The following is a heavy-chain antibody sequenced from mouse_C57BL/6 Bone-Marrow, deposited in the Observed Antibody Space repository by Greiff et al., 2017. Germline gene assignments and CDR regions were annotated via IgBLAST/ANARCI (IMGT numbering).Heavy chain of an antibody. CDR2: IDPEIGDN. CDR3: SSFDGNYFDF. Sequence: EVQLQQSGAELVRPGASVKLSCTASGFNIKDDYIHWVKQRPEQGLEWIGWIDPEIGDNEYASQFQGKATITSDTSSNTAYLQLSSLTSEDTAVYYCSSFDGNYFDFWGQGTPLPVAS. J-gene: IGHJ2*01. D-gene: IGHD2-3*01. CDR1: GFNIKDDY. V-gene: IGHV14-4*01.